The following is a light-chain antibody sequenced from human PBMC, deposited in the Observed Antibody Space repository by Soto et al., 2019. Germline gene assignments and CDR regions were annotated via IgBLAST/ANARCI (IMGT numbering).Light chain of an antibody. J-gene: IGKJ1*01. V-gene: IGKV1-5*03. CDR3: KYYKEHST. CDR2: EAS. CDR1: QSISSW. Sequence: DIQMTQSPSTLSASVGDRVTITCRASQSISSWLAWYQQKPGKAPKLLIYEASSSEIGVPPRFSGSGFGTEFTPTNSSLQPEDAATYYYKYYKEHSTFVQGTRLESK.